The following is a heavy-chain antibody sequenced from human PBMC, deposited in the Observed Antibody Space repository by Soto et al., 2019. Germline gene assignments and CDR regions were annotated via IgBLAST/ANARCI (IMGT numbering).Heavy chain of an antibody. J-gene: IGHJ6*02. CDR3: ARGSRYSYGPWYYYYYGMDV. CDR2: INHSGST. V-gene: IGHV4-34*01. Sequence: QVQLQQWGAGLLKPSETLSLTCAVYGGSFSGYYWSWIRQPPGKGLEWIGEINHSGSTNYNPSLKSRVTISVATSKNQFSLKLSSVTAADTAVYYCARGSRYSYGPWYYYYYGMDVWGQGTTVTVSS. CDR1: GGSFSGYY. D-gene: IGHD5-18*01.